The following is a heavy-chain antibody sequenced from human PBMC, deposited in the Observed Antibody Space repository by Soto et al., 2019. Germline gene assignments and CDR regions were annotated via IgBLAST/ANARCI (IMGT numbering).Heavy chain of an antibody. V-gene: IGHV3-43*01. D-gene: IGHD5-12*01. J-gene: IGHJ4*02. CDR2: ISWDGGST. Sequence: GGSLRLSCAASGFTFDDYTMHWVRQAPGKGLEWVSLISWDGGSTYYADSVKGRFTISRDNSKNSLYLQMNSLRTEDTALYYCAKETPEMATMYYFDYWGQGTLVTVSS. CDR3: AKETPEMATMYYFDY. CDR1: GFTFDDYT.